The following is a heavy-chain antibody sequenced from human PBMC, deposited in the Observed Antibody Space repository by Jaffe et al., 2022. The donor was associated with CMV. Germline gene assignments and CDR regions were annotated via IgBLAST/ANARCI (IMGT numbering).Heavy chain of an antibody. Sequence: QVQLQQWGAGLLKPSETLSLTCAVYGGSFSGYYWSWIRQPPGKGLEWIGEINHSGSTNYNPSLKSRVTISVDTSKNQFSLKLSSVTAADTAVYYCASRRSPIWLRLGELSIRDYGMNYWGQGTLVTVSS. V-gene: IGHV4-34*01. D-gene: IGHD3-16*02. CDR1: GGSFSGYY. CDR3: ASRRSPIWLRLGELSIRDYGMNY. J-gene: IGHJ4*02. CDR2: INHSGST.